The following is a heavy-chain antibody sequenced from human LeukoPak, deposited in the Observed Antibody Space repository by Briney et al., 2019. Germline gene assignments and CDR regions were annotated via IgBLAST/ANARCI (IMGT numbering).Heavy chain of an antibody. J-gene: IGHJ4*02. CDR1: GGSFSGYY. V-gene: IGHV4-34*01. Sequence: PSETLSLTCAVYGGSFSGYYWSWIRQPPGKGREWIGEINHSGSTNYNPSLKSRVTISVDTSKNQFSLKLSSVTAADTAVYYCARVGCSGGSCYWSDYWGQGTLVTVSS. CDR3: ARVGCSGGSCYWSDY. D-gene: IGHD2-15*01. CDR2: INHSGST.